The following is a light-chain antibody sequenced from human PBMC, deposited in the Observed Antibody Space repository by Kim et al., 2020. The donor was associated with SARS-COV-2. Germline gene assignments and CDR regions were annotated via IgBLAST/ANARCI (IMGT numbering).Light chain of an antibody. Sequence: LSPGESAALSCRSSQSVGSSFAWYQQNPGQAPRLLIYDAFSRATGIPARFSGSGSGTDFTLTISSLEPEDFAVYYCQQRGNWPLTFGQGTKVDIK. J-gene: IGKJ1*01. V-gene: IGKV3-11*01. CDR1: QSVGSS. CDR3: QQRGNWPLT. CDR2: DAF.